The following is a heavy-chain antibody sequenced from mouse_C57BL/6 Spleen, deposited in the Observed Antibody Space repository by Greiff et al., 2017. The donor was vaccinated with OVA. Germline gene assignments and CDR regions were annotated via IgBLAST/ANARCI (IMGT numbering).Heavy chain of an antibody. D-gene: IGHD2-1*01. V-gene: IGHV1-82*01. CDR3: ARGDGIYDDWYFDD. Sequence: QVQLQQSGPELVKPGASVKISCKASGYAFSSSWMNWVKQRPGQGLEWIGRIYPGDGDTNYNGKFKGKATLTADKSSSTAYMQLSSLTSEDSAVYFCARGDGIYDDWYFDDWGTGTTVTVSS. J-gene: IGHJ1*03. CDR1: GYAFSSSW. CDR2: IYPGDGDT.